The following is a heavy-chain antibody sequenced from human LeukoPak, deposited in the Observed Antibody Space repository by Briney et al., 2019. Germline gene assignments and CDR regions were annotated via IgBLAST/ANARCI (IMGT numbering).Heavy chain of an antibody. CDR1: GFTFDDYA. CDR2: ISGDGGST. J-gene: IGHJ5*02. CDR3: ARDMGGITGTTGWFDP. V-gene: IGHV3-43*02. Sequence: GGSLRLSGAASGFTFDDYAMHWVRQAPGKGLEWVSLISGDGGSTYYPDSVKGRFTISRDNSKNSLYLQMNSLRTEDTALYYCARDMGGITGTTGWFDPWGQGTLVTVSS. D-gene: IGHD1-7*01.